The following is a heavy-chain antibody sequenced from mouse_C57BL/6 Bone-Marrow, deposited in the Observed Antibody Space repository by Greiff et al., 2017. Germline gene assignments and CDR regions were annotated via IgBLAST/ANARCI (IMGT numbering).Heavy chain of an antibody. CDR3: ECRYWYFDV. J-gene: IGHJ1*03. V-gene: IGHV1-74*01. Sequence: QVQLLQPGAELVKPGASVKVSCKASGSTFTSYWMHWVQQRPGQGLEWIGRINPSASDTTYNHKFKGTATLTVDKSSSTTSLHLRSLPSTDSAVYYCECRYWYFDVWGTGTTVTVSS. CDR1: GSTFTSYW. CDR2: INPSASDT.